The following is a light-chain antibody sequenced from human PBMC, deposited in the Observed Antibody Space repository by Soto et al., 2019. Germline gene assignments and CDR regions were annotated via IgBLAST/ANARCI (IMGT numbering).Light chain of an antibody. Sequence: EIVMTQSPATLSVSPGERATLSCRASQSVSSNLAWYQQKPGQAPRLLIYGASTRATGIPARFSGSRSGTEFTLTISSLQSEDFAVYYCQQYNKWPPTFGQGKRLEIK. J-gene: IGKJ5*01. CDR2: GAS. V-gene: IGKV3-15*01. CDR3: QQYNKWPPT. CDR1: QSVSSN.